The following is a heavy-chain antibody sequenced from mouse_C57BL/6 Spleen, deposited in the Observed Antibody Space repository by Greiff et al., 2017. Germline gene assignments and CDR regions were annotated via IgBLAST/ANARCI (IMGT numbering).Heavy chain of an antibody. J-gene: IGHJ3*01. CDR1: GYAFRSSW. V-gene: IGHV1-82*01. CDR2: IYPGDGDT. Sequence: QVQLKESGPELVKPGASVKISCKASGYAFRSSWMNWVQQRPGKGLEWIGRIYPGDGDTTYNGKFKGKATLTADKSSRTAYRQLSSLTSEDSAVYFCARSHYYGSSYGFAYWGQGTLGTVSA. D-gene: IGHD1-1*01. CDR3: ARSHYYGSSYGFAY.